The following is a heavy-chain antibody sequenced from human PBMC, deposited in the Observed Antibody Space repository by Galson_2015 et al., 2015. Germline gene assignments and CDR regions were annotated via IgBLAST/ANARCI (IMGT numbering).Heavy chain of an antibody. V-gene: IGHV3-74*01. J-gene: IGHJ4*02. CDR2: IKDDGSSI. D-gene: IGHD6-19*01. Sequence: SLRLSCAAPGFTFSSYWMHWVRQVPGKGLMWVSRIKDDGSSIIYADSVKGRFTISRDNTKNTVWLQMNSLRVEDMAVYYCARDPVDGSGHFDYWGQGTLVTVSS. CDR1: GFTFSSYW. CDR3: ARDPVDGSGHFDY.